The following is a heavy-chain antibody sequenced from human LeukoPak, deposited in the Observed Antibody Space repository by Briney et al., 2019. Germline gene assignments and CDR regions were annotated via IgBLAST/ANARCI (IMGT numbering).Heavy chain of an antibody. CDR1: GYTFTSYY. CDR2: INPSGGST. Sequence: ASVKVSCKASGYTFTSYYMHWVRQAPGQGLEWMGIINPSGGSTSYAQKFQGRVTMTRDMSTSTVYMELSSLRSEDTAVYYCARVGIAAAGTGWFDPWGQGTLVTVSS. J-gene: IGHJ5*02. D-gene: IGHD6-13*01. V-gene: IGHV1-46*01. CDR3: ARVGIAAAGTGWFDP.